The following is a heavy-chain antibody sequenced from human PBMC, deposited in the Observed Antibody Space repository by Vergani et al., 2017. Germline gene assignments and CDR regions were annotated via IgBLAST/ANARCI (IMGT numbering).Heavy chain of an antibody. CDR1: AFTFTSYS. J-gene: IGHJ4*02. V-gene: IGHV3-30*04. CDR3: ARELYYDSSGYFGGPYYFDY. Sequence: QALLVGSGGGVDQPGRSLRLSCVASAFTFTSYSIHWVRQAPGKGLEWVAFISYDGTNKYYADSVKGRFTISRDNSKNTVSLQMNSLRPEDSAIYYCARELYYDSSGYFGGPYYFDYWGQGTLVTVSS. CDR2: ISYDGTNK. D-gene: IGHD3-22*01.